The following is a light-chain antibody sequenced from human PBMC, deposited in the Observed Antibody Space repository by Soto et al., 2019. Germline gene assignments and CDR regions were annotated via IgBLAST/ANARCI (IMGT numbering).Light chain of an antibody. CDR2: DAS. CDR3: QQYNRYPLT. J-gene: IGKJ4*01. V-gene: IGKV1-5*01. CDR1: QSISSW. Sequence: GDRVTITCRASQSISSWLAWYQQKPGKAPKLLIYDASSLESGVPSRFSGSGSGTEFTLTISSLQPDDFATYYCQQYNRYPLTFGGGTKVEIK.